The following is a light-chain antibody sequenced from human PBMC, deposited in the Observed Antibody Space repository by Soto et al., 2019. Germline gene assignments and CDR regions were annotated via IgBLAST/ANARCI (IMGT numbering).Light chain of an antibody. CDR1: SSDFGGYNY. Sequence: QSVLTQPASVSGSPGQSITISCTGTSSDFGGYNYVSWYQQHPGKAPKLMIYDVSNRPSGVSNRFSGSKSGNTASLTISGLQAEDEADYYCSSYTSSSTLAVFGTGTKVTAL. CDR3: SSYTSSSTLAV. V-gene: IGLV2-14*01. CDR2: DVS. J-gene: IGLJ1*01.